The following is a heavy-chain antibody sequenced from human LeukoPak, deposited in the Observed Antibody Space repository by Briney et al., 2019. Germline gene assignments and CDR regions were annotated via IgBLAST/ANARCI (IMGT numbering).Heavy chain of an antibody. J-gene: IGHJ6*03. CDR2: IYYSGST. Sequence: SETLSLACTVSGGSISSSSYYWVWIRQPPGKGLEWIGSIYYSGSTYYNPSLKSRVTISVDTSKNQFSLELTSVTAADTAVYYCARHSGSGSYSNGYYYYYMDVWGKGTTVTISS. D-gene: IGHD3-10*01. CDR3: ARHSGSGSYSNGYYYYYMDV. V-gene: IGHV4-39*01. CDR1: GGSISSSSYY.